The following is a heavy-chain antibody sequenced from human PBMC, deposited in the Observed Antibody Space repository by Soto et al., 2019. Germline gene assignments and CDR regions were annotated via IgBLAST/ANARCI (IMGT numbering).Heavy chain of an antibody. CDR3: ARGFGYSSGWGRYNWFDP. CDR2: INHSGST. CDR1: GGSFSGYY. D-gene: IGHD6-19*01. J-gene: IGHJ5*02. Sequence: NLPETLSLTCAVYGGSFSGYYWSWIRQPPGKGLEWIGEINHSGSTNYNPSLKSRVTISVDTSKNQFSLKLSSVTAADTAVYYCARGFGYSSGWGRYNWFDPWGQGTLVTVYS. V-gene: IGHV4-34*01.